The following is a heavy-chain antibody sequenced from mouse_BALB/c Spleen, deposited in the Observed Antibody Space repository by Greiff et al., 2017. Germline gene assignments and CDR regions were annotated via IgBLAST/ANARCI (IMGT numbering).Heavy chain of an antibody. D-gene: IGHD2-3*01. CDR3: ARGGFYDGYIYAMDY. Sequence: EVKVVESGGGLVKPGGSLKLSCAASGFTFSSYAMSWVRQTPEKRLEWVASISSGGSTYYPDSVKGRFTISRDNARNILYLQMSSLRSEDTAMYYCARGGFYDGYIYAMDYWGQGTSVTVSS. CDR2: ISSGGST. V-gene: IGHV5-6-5*01. CDR1: GFTFSSYA. J-gene: IGHJ4*01.